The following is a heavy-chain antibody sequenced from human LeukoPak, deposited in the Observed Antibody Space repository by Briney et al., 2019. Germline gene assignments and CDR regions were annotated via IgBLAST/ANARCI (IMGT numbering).Heavy chain of an antibody. J-gene: IGHJ4*02. CDR1: GGTFSSYA. D-gene: IGHD3-10*01. V-gene: IGHV1-69*06. CDR2: IIPIFGTA. CDR3: ARVVGPNYYGSPLDY. Sequence: SVKVSCKASGGTFSSYAISWVRQAPGQGLEWMGGIIPIFGTANYAQKFQGRVTITADKSTSTAYMELSSLRSEDTAVYYCARVVGPNYYGSPLDYWGQGTLVTVSS.